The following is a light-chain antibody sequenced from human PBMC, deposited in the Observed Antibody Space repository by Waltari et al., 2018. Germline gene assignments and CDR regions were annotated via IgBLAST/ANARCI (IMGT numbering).Light chain of an antibody. CDR2: DVS. J-gene: IGLJ2*01. Sequence: QSGLTQPASVSGSPGQSITISCAATSSDIGAFNFISWYQQRPGKAPELLVYDVSHRPSAVSTRFSGSKSDNTAALTISGLQAEDEAVYYCSSFSSSTAGIFGGGTKVTVL. V-gene: IGLV2-14*01. CDR3: SSFSSSTAGI. CDR1: SSDIGAFNF.